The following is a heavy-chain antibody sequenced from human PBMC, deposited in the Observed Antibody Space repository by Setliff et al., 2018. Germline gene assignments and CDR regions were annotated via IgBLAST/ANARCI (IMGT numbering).Heavy chain of an antibody. V-gene: IGHV1-69*05. J-gene: IGHJ5*02. CDR3: ARSPAVLGIVYLDP. CDR1: GGTFSSYG. CDR2: TIPSFGST. D-gene: IGHD2-15*01. Sequence: ASVKVSCKASGGTFSSYGISWVRQAPGQGLEWMGGTIPSFGSTNYAQKFQGRVTIITDESTSTAYMELNSLTSEDTAVYYCARSPAVLGIVYLDPWGQGTLVTVSS.